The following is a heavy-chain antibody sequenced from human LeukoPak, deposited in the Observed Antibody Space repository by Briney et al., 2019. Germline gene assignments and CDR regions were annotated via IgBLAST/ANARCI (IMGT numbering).Heavy chain of an antibody. D-gene: IGHD1-1*01. CDR3: AREYSAFEI. CDR2: IHYSGNT. Sequence: SETLSLTCTVSGGSISTYYWSWIRQPPGKGLEWIGYIHYSGNTSYNPSLKSRITISVDTSKNQLSLILNSVTAADTAVYYCAREYSAFEIWGQGTMVTVSS. V-gene: IGHV4-59*01. CDR1: GGSISTYY. J-gene: IGHJ3*02.